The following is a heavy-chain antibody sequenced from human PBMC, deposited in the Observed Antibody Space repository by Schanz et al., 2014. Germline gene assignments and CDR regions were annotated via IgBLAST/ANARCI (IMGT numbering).Heavy chain of an antibody. J-gene: IGHJ4*02. D-gene: IGHD4-17*01. CDR1: GFTVNTNY. Sequence: EVQLVESGGGLIQPGGSLRLSCAVSGFTVNTNYMSWVRQAPGKGLEWISSMYINSGSTQYADSVKGRFIISRDSSKNTLYLQMSSLRAEDTAIYYCARVLGGDEGLDQWGQGTLVTVSS. CDR2: MYINSGST. CDR3: ARVLGGDEGLDQ. V-gene: IGHV3-53*01.